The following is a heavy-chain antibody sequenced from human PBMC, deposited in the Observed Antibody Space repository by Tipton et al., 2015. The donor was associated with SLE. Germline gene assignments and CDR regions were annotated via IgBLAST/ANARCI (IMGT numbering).Heavy chain of an antibody. D-gene: IGHD2-21*02. J-gene: IGHJ6*02. CDR1: GGSIGSNY. CDR2: ISYGGGT. Sequence: GLVKPSETLSLTCSVSGGSIGSNYWIWIRQPPGKGLEWIGYISYGGGTNYNPSLKSRVTISVDTAKNQFSLKLTSVTAADTAVYYCARGMVTWRGAIVGVDVWGQGTTVNVSS. CDR3: ARGMVTWRGAIVGVDV. V-gene: IGHV4-59*08.